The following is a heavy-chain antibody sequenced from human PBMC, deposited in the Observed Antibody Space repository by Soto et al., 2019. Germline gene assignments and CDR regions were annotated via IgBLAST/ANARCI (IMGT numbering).Heavy chain of an antibody. D-gene: IGHD1-7*01. Sequence: EVKLVESGGGLVQPGGSLRLSCAASGFTFRSYEMIWVRQAPGKGLESISYVDTSGSPIYYADSVKGRFTISRDNAKKSLFLKMTSLRAEDTAVYYWARSKWNYGSDSWGQGPLVTVAS. J-gene: IGHJ4*02. V-gene: IGHV3-48*03. CDR1: GFTFRSYE. CDR2: VDTSGSPI. CDR3: ARSKWNYGSDS.